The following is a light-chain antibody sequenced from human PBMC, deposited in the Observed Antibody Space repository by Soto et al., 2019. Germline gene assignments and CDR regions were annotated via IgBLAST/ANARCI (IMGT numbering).Light chain of an antibody. V-gene: IGKV3-20*01. J-gene: IGKJ2*01. CDR1: QSVSSSY. CDR3: QQYGSSSYT. CDR2: GAS. Sequence: EIVLTQSPGTLSLSPGERATLSCRASQSVSSSYLAWYQQKPGQAPRLLIYGASSRATGIPDRFSGSGSGTDFTLTTSRLEPEEFAVYYCQQYGSSSYTFGQGTKLEIK.